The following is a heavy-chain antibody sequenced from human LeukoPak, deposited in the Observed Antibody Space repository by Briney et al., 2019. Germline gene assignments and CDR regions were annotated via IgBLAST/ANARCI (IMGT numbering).Heavy chain of an antibody. J-gene: IGHJ4*02. CDR1: GGFISSYY. CDR2: IYYSGST. CDR3: ARARGYYDSSGYYDY. V-gene: IGHV4-59*01. D-gene: IGHD3-22*01. Sequence: PSETLSLTCTVSGGFISSYYWSWIRQPPGKGLGWIGYIYYSGSTNYNPSLKSRVTISVDTSKNQFSLKLSSVTAADTAVYYCARARGYYDSSGYYDYWGQGTLVTVSS.